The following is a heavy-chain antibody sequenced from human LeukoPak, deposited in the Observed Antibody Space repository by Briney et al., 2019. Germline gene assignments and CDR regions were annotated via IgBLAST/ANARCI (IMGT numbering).Heavy chain of an antibody. CDR3: AKDLSGSGAH. CDR2: ISGSGGST. J-gene: IGHJ4*02. V-gene: IGHV3-23*01. D-gene: IGHD3-10*01. Sequence: GGSLRLSCAASGFTFSNYGMSWVRQAPGKGLEWVSVISGSGGSTYYADSVKGRFTISRDNSKNTLSLQMSSLKAEDTAIYYCAKDLSGSGAHWGQGTLVTVSS. CDR1: GFTFSNYG.